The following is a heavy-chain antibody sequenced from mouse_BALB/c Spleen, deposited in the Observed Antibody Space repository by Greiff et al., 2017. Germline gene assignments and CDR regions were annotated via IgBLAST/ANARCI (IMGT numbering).Heavy chain of an antibody. V-gene: IGHV1S56*01. D-gene: IGHD1-2*01. CDR1: GYTFTSYY. CDR3: AREGITTATFAY. J-gene: IGHJ3*01. Sequence: VQLQQPGAELVKPGASVRISCKASGYTFTSYYIHWVKQRPGQGLEWIGWIYPGNVNTKYNEKFKGKATLTADKSSSTAYMQLSSLTSEDSAVYFCAREGITTATFAYWGQGTLVTVSA. CDR2: IYPGNVNT.